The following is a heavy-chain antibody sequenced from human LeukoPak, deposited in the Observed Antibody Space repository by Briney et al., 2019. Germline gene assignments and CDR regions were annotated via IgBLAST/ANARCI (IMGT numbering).Heavy chain of an antibody. V-gene: IGHV4-34*01. Sequence: SETLSLTCAVYGGSFSGYYWSWIRQPPGKGLERIGEINHSGSTNYNPSLKSRVTISVDTSKNQFSLKLSSVTAADTAVYYCARSGRVFGVVIIHKLDYWGQGTLVTVSS. CDR3: ARSGRVFGVVIIHKLDY. CDR1: GGSFSGYY. J-gene: IGHJ4*02. CDR2: INHSGST. D-gene: IGHD3-3*01.